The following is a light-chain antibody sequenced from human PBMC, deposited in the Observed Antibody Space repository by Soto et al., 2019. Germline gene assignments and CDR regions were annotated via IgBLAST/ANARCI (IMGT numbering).Light chain of an antibody. Sequence: QSVLTQPPSVSAAPGQKVTLSCSGSSSNIENNYVSWYQQLPGTAPKLLIYDNNKRPSEIPDRFSGSKSGTSATLGITGLQTGDEADYHCGTWDSSLNGVVFGGGTKLTVL. CDR1: SSNIENNY. CDR3: GTWDSSLNGVV. CDR2: DNN. J-gene: IGLJ2*01. V-gene: IGLV1-51*01.